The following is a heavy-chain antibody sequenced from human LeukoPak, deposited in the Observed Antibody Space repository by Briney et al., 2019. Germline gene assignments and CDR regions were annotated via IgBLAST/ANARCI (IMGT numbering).Heavy chain of an antibody. CDR2: ISGSGGAT. V-gene: IGHV3-23*01. CDR1: GFTVSSYE. CDR3: ATDALENALDYFGMGV. D-gene: IGHD1-1*01. Sequence: PGGSLRLSCVASGFTVSSYEMNWVRQAPGKGLEWVSGISGSGGATYYANSVKGRFTISRDNGKNTLYMQMNSLRDEDTAVYYCATDALENALDYFGMGVWGQGTAVTVSS. J-gene: IGHJ6*02.